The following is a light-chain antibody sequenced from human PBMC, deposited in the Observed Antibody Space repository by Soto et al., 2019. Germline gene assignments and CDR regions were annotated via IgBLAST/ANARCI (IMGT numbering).Light chain of an antibody. CDR3: QSYDSSLSGWV. Sequence: QSVLTQPPSVSGAPGQRVTISCTGSRSNIGAGYDVHWYQQLPGTAPKVVIYGNSNRPSGVPDRFSGSKSGTSASLAITGLQAEDEADYYCQSYDSSLSGWVFGGGTKVTVL. V-gene: IGLV1-40*01. CDR2: GNS. J-gene: IGLJ2*01. CDR1: RSNIGAGYD.